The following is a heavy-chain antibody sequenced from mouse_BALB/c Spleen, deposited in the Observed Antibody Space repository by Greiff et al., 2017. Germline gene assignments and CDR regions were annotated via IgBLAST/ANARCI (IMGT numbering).Heavy chain of an antibody. J-gene: IGHJ4*01. CDR1: GYTFTSYY. V-gene: IGHV1S81*02. Sequence: QVQLQQPGAELVKPGASVKLSCKASGYTFTSYYMYWVKQRPGQGLEWIGGINPSNGGTNFNEKFKSKATLTVDKSSSTAYMQLSRLTSEDSAVYFCAREVRGAMDYWGQGTSVTVSS. D-gene: IGHD2-14*01. CDR2: INPSNGGT. CDR3: AREVRGAMDY.